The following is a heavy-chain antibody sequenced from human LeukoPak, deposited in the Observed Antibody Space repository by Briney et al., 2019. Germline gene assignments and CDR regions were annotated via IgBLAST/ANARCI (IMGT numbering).Heavy chain of an antibody. CDR1: GFTFSSYG. V-gene: IGHV3-30*02. Sequence: PGGSLRLSCAASGFTFSSYGMHWFRQAPGKGLEWVAFIRYDGSNKYYASSVKGRFTISRDNYKNTLYLQMNSLRAEDTAVYYCAKKRGPFDYWGQGTLVTVSS. CDR3: AKKRGPFDY. J-gene: IGHJ4*02. CDR2: IRYDGSNK. D-gene: IGHD1-26*01.